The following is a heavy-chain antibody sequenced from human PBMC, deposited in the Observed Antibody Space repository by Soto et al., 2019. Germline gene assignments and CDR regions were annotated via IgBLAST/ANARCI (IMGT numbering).Heavy chain of an antibody. D-gene: IGHD4-17*01. V-gene: IGHV3-72*01. CDR2: IRKKTNSYTT. Sequence: GGSLRLSCAASGLTFSDRYMDWVRDAPGKGLEWVGRIRKKTNSYTTEYAASVKGRFIISRDDSTNSLYLQMSSLKTEDTAVYYCTTVTTVDYYFDYWGQGTLVTVSS. CDR1: GLTFSDRY. CDR3: TTVTTVDYYFDY. J-gene: IGHJ4*02.